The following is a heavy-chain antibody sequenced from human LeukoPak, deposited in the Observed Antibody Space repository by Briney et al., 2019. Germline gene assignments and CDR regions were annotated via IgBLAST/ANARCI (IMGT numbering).Heavy chain of an antibody. CDR2: IYPGDSDT. CDR1: GYSFTSYW. J-gene: IGHJ4*02. Sequence: GESLKISCKGSGYSFTSYWIGWVRQMPGKGLEWMGIIYPGDSDTRYSPSFQGQVAISADKSISTAYLQWSSLKAPDTAMYYCARQHYDYVWGSYRSYLFDYWGQGTLVTVSS. D-gene: IGHD3-16*02. CDR3: ARQHYDYVWGSYRSYLFDY. V-gene: IGHV5-51*01.